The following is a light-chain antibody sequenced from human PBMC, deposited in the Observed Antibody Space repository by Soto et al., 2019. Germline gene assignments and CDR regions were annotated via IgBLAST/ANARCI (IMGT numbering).Light chain of an antibody. Sequence: DIQLTQSPSTLSASVGDRVTITCRASQGITGWLAWYQQKPGKAPKLLIFDASTLESGVPPRFTGSGSGTEFTLSSSNLQPDEFATYYLQQYQRYWTFGHGTKVEVK. CDR1: QGITGW. CDR3: QQYQRYWT. J-gene: IGKJ1*01. CDR2: DAS. V-gene: IGKV1-5*01.